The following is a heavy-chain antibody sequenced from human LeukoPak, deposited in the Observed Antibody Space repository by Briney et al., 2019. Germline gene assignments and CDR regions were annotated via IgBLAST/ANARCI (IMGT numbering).Heavy chain of an antibody. CDR2: INHSGST. D-gene: IGHD3-22*01. CDR3: ARGVSYDSSGYYYWFDP. V-gene: IGHV4-34*01. J-gene: IGHJ5*02. CDR1: GGSFSGYY. Sequence: SETLSLTCAVYGGSFSGYYWSWIRQPPGKGLEWIGGINHSGSTNYNPSLKSRVTISVDTSKNQFSLKLSSVTAADTAVYYCARGVSYDSSGYYYWFDPWGQGTLVTVSS.